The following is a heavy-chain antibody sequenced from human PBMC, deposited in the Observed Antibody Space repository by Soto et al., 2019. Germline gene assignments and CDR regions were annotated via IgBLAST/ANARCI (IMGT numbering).Heavy chain of an antibody. V-gene: IGHV3-30*18. Sequence: GGSLRLSCAASGFTFSSYGMHWVRQAPGKGLEWVAVISYDGSNKYYADSVKGRFTISRDNSKNTLYLQMNSLRAEDTAVYYCAKNYVAAAGIVWFDPWGQGTLVTVSS. CDR2: ISYDGSNK. J-gene: IGHJ5*02. CDR1: GFTFSSYG. D-gene: IGHD6-13*01. CDR3: AKNYVAAAGIVWFDP.